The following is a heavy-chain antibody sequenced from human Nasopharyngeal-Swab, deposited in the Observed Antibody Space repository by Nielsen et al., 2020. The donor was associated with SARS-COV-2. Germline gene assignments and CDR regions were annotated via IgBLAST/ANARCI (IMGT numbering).Heavy chain of an antibody. CDR3: VKDLAYDEVS. CDR1: GFTFSNYA. CDR2: INNRGDDT. Sequence: GGSLRLSCAASGFTFSNYAMSWVRQAPGKGLEWVSTINNRGDDTHYVDSVRGRFTVSRDNSKNTLYLQMNSLRGEETAIYYCVKDLAYDEVSWGQGTLVTVSS. D-gene: IGHD5-12*01. J-gene: IGHJ5*02. V-gene: IGHV3-23*01.